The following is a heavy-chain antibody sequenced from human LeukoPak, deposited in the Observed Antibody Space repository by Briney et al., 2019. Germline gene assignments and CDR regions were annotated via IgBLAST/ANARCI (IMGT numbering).Heavy chain of an antibody. CDR3: WRLLWGGGSSAGFDY. J-gene: IGHJ4*02. V-gene: IGHV4-59*08. Sequence: SDTLSLTCTVSGGSISSYYWSWIRQPPGKGLEWIGYIYYSGSTNYNPSLKSRVTISLDTSKNHFSLKLRSVTAPDPALYFCWRLLWGGGSSAGFDYWGQGTLVTVSS. D-gene: IGHD1-26*01. CDR2: IYYSGST. CDR1: GGSISSYY.